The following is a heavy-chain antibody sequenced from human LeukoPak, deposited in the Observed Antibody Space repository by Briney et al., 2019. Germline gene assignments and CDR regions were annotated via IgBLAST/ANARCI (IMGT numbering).Heavy chain of an antibody. V-gene: IGHV3-23*01. D-gene: IGHD3-10*02. J-gene: IGHJ3*02. Sequence: PGGTLRLSCATSGFIFSHHGMNWVRQAPGKGLEWVSGIRADAVTTYYADSVKGRFTISRDNAKNTLYLQMNSLRAEDTAVYYCATPLFSYAFDIWGQGTMVTVSS. CDR3: ATPLFSYAFDI. CDR1: GFIFSHHG. CDR2: IRADAVTT.